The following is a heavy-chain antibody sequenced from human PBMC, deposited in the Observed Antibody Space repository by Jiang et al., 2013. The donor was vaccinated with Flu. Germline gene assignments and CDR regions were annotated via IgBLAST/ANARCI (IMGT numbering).Heavy chain of an antibody. D-gene: IGHD4-23*01. CDR1: GGTFSSYA. V-gene: IGHV1-69*01. CDR3: ARDGVRWSAGSYFDY. Sequence: QLVESGREVKKPGSSVKVSCKASGGTFSSYAISWVRQAPGQGLEWMGGIIPIFGTANYAQKFQGRVTITADESTSTAYMELSSLRSEDTAVYYCARDGVRWSAGSYFDYWGQGTLVTVSS. CDR2: IIPIFGTA. J-gene: IGHJ4*02.